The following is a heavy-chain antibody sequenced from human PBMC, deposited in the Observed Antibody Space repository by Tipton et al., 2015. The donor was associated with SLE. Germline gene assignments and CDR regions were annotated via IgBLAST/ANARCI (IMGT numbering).Heavy chain of an antibody. J-gene: IGHJ4*02. CDR1: KFTFSAYW. CDR3: ARGGSRHFSD. CDR2: IKQDGSEK. D-gene: IGHD3-9*01. V-gene: IGHV3-7*01. Sequence: GSLRLSCAASKFTFSAYWMTWVRQAPGKGLECVANIKQDGSEKYYVDSVKGRFAISRDNAKNSLDLQMNGLRAEDTAVYYCARGGSRHFSDWGQGTLVTVSS.